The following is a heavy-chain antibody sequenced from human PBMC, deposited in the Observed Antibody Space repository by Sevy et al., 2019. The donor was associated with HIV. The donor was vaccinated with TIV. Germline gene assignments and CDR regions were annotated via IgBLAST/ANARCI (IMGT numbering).Heavy chain of an antibody. Sequence: GGSLRLSCAASGFTFRDYPMNWIRQAPGKGLEWLSYISRARDSIYYADSVMGRFTVSRDNAKNSLYSQMDRLSDEDTAIYYCAREHTGSFPDFWGQGTLVTVSS. CDR1: GFTFRDYP. D-gene: IGHD1-26*01. CDR2: ISRARDSI. J-gene: IGHJ4*02. CDR3: AREHTGSFPDF. V-gene: IGHV3-48*02.